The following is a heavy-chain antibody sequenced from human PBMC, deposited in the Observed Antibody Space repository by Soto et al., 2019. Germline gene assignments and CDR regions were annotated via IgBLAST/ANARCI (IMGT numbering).Heavy chain of an antibody. D-gene: IGHD6-6*01. CDR1: GYTFTGHD. CDR3: ARVGSYSDGSSYPY. Sequence: QVQLVQSGAELKKPGASVTVSCKASGYTFTGHDLHWVRQAPGQGLEWMGWIKANGGATKYARKFQGRVTMTRDTSTTTAYLELNSLRSDDTAVYFCARVGSYSDGSSYPYWGQGNLVTVSA. CDR2: IKANGGAT. V-gene: IGHV1-2*02. J-gene: IGHJ4*02.